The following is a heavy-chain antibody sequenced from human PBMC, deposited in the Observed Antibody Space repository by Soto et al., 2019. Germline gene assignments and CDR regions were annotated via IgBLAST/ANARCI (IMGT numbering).Heavy chain of an antibody. CDR1: GFTFSNYW. Sequence: EVQLVESGGGLVQPGGSLRLSCAASGFTFSNYWMHWVRQAPGKGLVWVSRINGDGSNIGYADSVRGRFTISRDNAKDTVYLQMNSLRVEDTAVYYCASQLSSTDNWGQGALVIVSA. D-gene: IGHD2-2*01. V-gene: IGHV3-74*01. CDR2: INGDGSNI. CDR3: ASQLSSTDN. J-gene: IGHJ4*02.